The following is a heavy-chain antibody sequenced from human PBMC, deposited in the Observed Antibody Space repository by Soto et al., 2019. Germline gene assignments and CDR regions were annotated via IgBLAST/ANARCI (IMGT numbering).Heavy chain of an antibody. D-gene: IGHD1-26*01. CDR2: IIPIFGTA. CDR3: AGGGRSGSSLIYYFDY. Sequence: QVQLVQSGAEVKKPGSSVKVSCKASGGTFSSYAISWVRQAPGQGLEWMGGIIPIFGTANYAQKFQGRVTITADESTSTAYMGLSSLRSEDTAVYYCAGGGRSGSSLIYYFDYWGQGTLVTVSS. J-gene: IGHJ4*02. CDR1: GGTFSSYA. V-gene: IGHV1-69*01.